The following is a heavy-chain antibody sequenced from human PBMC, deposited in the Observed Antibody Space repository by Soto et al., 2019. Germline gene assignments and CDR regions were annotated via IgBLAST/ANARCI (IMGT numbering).Heavy chain of an antibody. CDR1: GYTFTSYG. CDR3: VRRHVSATGIDWFDP. Sequence: QVQLVQSGTEVKKPGASVKVSCKASGYTFTSYGIHWVRQAPGQRREWMGWINAANGDTKYSPKFQGRDTITRDTSASTAYMELSSLRSEDTAVYYCVRRHVSATGIDWFDPWGQGTLVTVSS. V-gene: IGHV1-3*01. CDR2: INAANGDT. J-gene: IGHJ5*02. D-gene: IGHD6-13*01.